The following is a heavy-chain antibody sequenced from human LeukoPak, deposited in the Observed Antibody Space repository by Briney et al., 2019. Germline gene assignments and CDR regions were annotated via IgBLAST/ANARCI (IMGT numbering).Heavy chain of an antibody. J-gene: IGHJ4*02. D-gene: IGHD5-18*01. CDR2: IIPIFGTA. V-gene: IGHV1-69*06. CDR3: ARSYIPADTAMAGGFDY. Sequence: SVKVSCKASGGTFSSYAISWVRQAPGQGLEWMGGIIPIFGTANYAQKFQGRVTITADKSTSTAYMELSSLRSEDTAVYYCARSYIPADTAMAGGFDYWGQGTLVTVSS. CDR1: GGTFSSYA.